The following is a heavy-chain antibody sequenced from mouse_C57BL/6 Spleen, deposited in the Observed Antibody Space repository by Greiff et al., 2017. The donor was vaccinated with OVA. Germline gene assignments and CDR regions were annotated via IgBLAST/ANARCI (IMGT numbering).Heavy chain of an antibody. V-gene: IGHV1-15*01. J-gene: IGHJ4*01. CDR2: IDPETGGT. CDR3: TRHYGSCYAMDY. D-gene: IGHD1-1*01. Sequence: VQLQQSGAELVRPGASVTLSCKASGYTFTDYEMHWVKQTPVHGLEWIGAIDPETGGTAYNQKFKGKAILTADKSSSTAYMELRGLTSEDSAVYYCTRHYGSCYAMDYWGQGTSVTVSS. CDR1: GYTFTDYE.